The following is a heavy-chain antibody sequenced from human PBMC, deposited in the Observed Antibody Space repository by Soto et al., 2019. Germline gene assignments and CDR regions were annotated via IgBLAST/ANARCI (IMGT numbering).Heavy chain of an antibody. J-gene: IGHJ6*02. CDR2: LSGSGGST. Sequence: GGSLRLSCAASGFTFSSYAMSWVRQAPGKGLEWVSALSGSGGSTYYADSVKGRFTISRDNSKNTPYLQMNSLRAEDTAVYYCAKTKVGHSSSWYSYYYYGMDVWGQVTTVTVSS. V-gene: IGHV3-23*01. D-gene: IGHD6-13*01. CDR3: AKTKVGHSSSWYSYYYYGMDV. CDR1: GFTFSSYA.